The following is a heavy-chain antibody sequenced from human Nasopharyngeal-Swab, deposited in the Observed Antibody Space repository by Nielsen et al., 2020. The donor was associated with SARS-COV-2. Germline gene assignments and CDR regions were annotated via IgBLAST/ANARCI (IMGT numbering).Heavy chain of an antibody. CDR2: IDTDGTIT. CDR3: VKGTTAPDI. J-gene: IGHJ4*02. V-gene: IGHV3-74*01. CDR1: GFIFSTYW. Sequence: GESLKISCAGSGFIFSTYWMHWVRQPPGKGLLWVSRIDTDGTITDYADSVKGRFTTSRDNSKNTVFLQMDSLRVEDTAVYYCVKGTTAPDIWGQGTPVTVSS. D-gene: IGHD1-7*01.